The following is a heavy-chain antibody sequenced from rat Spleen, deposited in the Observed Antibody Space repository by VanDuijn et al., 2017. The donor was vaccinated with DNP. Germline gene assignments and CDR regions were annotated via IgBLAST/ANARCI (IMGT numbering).Heavy chain of an antibody. D-gene: IGHD1-12*02. CDR3: ARQPYYDGSYYYFDY. Sequence: VQPGRSLKLSCAASGFIFSNYGMDWVRQAPTKGLEWVASISAGGGNTYYRDSVKGRFTISSDNAKSTLYLQMDSLRSEETATYYCARQPYYDGSYYYFDYWGQGVMVTVSS. J-gene: IGHJ2*01. CDR2: ISAGGGNT. V-gene: IGHV5S11*01. CDR1: GFIFSNYG.